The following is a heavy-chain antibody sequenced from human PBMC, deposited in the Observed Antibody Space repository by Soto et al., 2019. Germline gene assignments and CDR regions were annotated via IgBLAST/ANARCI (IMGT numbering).Heavy chain of an antibody. J-gene: IGHJ4*02. CDR3: ASLEYSGYECQYS. CDR1: GGSISSATNY. D-gene: IGHD5-12*01. Sequence: PSETLSLTCTVSGGSISSATNYWGWIRQPPGKGLEWIGSLYYTGSTDYNPSLKSRVTISVDTSKNQFSLRLSSVTAADTAVYYCASLEYSGYECQYSWGQGTLVTVSS. V-gene: IGHV4-39*01. CDR2: LYYTGST.